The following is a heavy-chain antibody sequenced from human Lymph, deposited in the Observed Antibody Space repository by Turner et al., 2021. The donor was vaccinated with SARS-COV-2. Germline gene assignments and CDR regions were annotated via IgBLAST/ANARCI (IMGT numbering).Heavy chain of an antibody. V-gene: IGHV3-48*03. Sequence: EVQLVESGGGLVLPGGSLRLSCAASGFIFSSYEMNWVRQAPGKGLEGVSYISRSGSTIYYADSVKGRFTISRDNAKNSLYLQMSSLRAEDTAVYYCARDTVGATHAFDIWGQGTMVTVSS. CDR3: ARDTVGATHAFDI. J-gene: IGHJ3*02. CDR1: GFIFSSYE. D-gene: IGHD1-26*01. CDR2: ISRSGSTI.